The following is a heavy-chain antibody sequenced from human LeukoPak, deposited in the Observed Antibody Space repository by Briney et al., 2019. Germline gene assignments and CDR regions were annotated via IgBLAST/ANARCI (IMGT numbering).Heavy chain of an antibody. Sequence: GGSLRLSCAASGFTFSTYEMNWVRQAPGKGLEWVSHISSSGSTTYYADSVKGRFTISRDNAKNSLYLQMNSLRAEDTAVYYCASSQYYFDYWGQGTLVTVSS. V-gene: IGHV3-48*03. J-gene: IGHJ4*02. CDR3: ASSQYYFDY. CDR2: ISSSGSTT. D-gene: IGHD5-24*01. CDR1: GFTFSTYE.